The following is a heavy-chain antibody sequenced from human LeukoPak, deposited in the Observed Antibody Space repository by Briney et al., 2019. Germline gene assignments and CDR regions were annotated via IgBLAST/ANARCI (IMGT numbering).Heavy chain of an antibody. CDR3: AKDQSLWFGELPGY. CDR1: GFTFSSYS. J-gene: IGHJ4*02. CDR2: ISSSSSYI. D-gene: IGHD3-10*01. V-gene: IGHV3-21*01. Sequence: GGSLRLSCAASGFTFSSYSMNWVRQAPGKGLEWVSSISSSSSYIYYADSVKGRFTISRDNSKNTLYLQMNSLRAEDTAVYYCAKDQSLWFGELPGYWGQGTLVTVSS.